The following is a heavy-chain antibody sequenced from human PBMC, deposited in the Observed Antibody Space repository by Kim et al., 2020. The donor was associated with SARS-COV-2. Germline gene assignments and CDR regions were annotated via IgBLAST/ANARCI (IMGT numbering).Heavy chain of an antibody. Sequence: SETLSLTCTVSGGSISSNNYYWGWIRQPPGKGLEWIGSIYYSGSTYYNPSLKSRVTISVDTSKNQFSLKLSSVTAADTAVYYCACQPLSYYYDSSGSRLRWYFDLWGRGTLVTVSS. CDR1: GGSISSNNYY. J-gene: IGHJ2*01. V-gene: IGHV4-39*01. CDR3: ACQPLSYYYDSSGSRLRWYFDL. CDR2: IYYSGST. D-gene: IGHD3-22*01.